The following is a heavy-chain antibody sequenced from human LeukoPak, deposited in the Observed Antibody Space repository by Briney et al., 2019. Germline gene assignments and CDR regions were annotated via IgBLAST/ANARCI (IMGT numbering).Heavy chain of an antibody. Sequence: GRSLRLSCTASGFTFGDYAMTWVRQAPGKGLEWVGFIRSKVYGGTPEYAASVKGRFTISRDDSKGIAYLQMNSLKTEDTAVYYCTRGVLGYCSGGSCYTTTYYFDYWGQGTLVTVSS. CDR1: GFTFGDYA. J-gene: IGHJ4*02. V-gene: IGHV3-49*04. CDR2: IRSKVYGGTP. D-gene: IGHD2-15*01. CDR3: TRGVLGYCSGGSCYTTTYYFDY.